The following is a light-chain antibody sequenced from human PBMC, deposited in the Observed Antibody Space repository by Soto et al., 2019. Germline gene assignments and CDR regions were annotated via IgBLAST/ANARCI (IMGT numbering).Light chain of an antibody. CDR2: GAS. CDR1: QDISIH. J-gene: IGKJ4*01. V-gene: IGKV1-33*01. Sequence: DIQMTQSPSSLSASVGDRVTITCQASQDISIHLNWYQQKPGKAPKLLIYGASSLAAGVSSGFSGSRFGSDFTFTISSLQPEDIATYYCQQSDKLPLTFGGGTKVEI. CDR3: QQSDKLPLT.